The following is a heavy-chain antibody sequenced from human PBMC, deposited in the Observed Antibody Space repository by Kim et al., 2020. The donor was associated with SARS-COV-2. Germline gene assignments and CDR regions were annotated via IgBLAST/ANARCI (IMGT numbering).Heavy chain of an antibody. J-gene: IGHJ3*01. CDR2: IYYSGST. V-gene: IGHV4-59*08. CDR1: GGSISSYY. D-gene: IGHD5-18*01. Sequence: SETLSLTCTVPGGSISSYYWSWIRQPPGKGLEWVGYIYYSGSTNYNPSFKSRVTITVDTPKDQFSLKLSSVTAADTAVYYCAWRGLGGYSDGQKLLGAVDGWGQGTPVTVS. CDR3: AWRGLGGYSDGQKLLGAVDG.